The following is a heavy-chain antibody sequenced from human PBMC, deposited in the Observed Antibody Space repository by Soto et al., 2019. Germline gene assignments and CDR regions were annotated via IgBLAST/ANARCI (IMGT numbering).Heavy chain of an antibody. Sequence: ESGPTLVKPTQTLTLTCTFSGFSLSTSGVGVGWIRQPPGKALEWLALIYWDDDKRYSPSLKSRLTITKDTSKNQVVLTMTNMDPVDTATYYCARQTYYYGSGNYYFDYWGQGTLVTVSS. D-gene: IGHD3-10*01. V-gene: IGHV2-5*02. CDR2: IYWDDDK. CDR1: GFSLSTSGVG. J-gene: IGHJ4*02. CDR3: ARQTYYYGSGNYYFDY.